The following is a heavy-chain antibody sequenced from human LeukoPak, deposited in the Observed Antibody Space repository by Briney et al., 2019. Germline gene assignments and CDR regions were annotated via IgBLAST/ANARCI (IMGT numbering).Heavy chain of an antibody. D-gene: IGHD3-22*01. Sequence: ASVKVSCKASGYTFTSYYMHWVRQAPGQGLEWMGRINPNSGGTNYAQKFQGRVTMIRDTSIGTAYMELSRLRSDDTAVYYCARDRGQIGSSGYYYKDYWGQGTLVTVSS. CDR2: INPNSGGT. V-gene: IGHV1-2*06. CDR3: ARDRGQIGSSGYYYKDY. J-gene: IGHJ4*02. CDR1: GYTFTSYY.